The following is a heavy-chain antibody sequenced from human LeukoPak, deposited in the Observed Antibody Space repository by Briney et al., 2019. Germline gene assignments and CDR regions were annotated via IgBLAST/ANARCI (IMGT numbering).Heavy chain of an antibody. D-gene: IGHD1-26*01. Sequence: GGSLRLSCAVSGFTVSSNYMSWVLQTPGKGLEWVSVIYSGGSTYYADSVKGRFIVSRDNSKNTLYLQMNSLRAEGTAVYYCAKPPGSYYGYFQHWGQGTLVTVSS. J-gene: IGHJ1*01. CDR3: AKPPGSYYGYFQH. V-gene: IGHV3-53*01. CDR1: GFTVSSNY. CDR2: IYSGGST.